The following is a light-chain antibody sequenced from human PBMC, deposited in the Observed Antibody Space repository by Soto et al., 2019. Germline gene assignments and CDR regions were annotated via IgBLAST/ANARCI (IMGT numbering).Light chain of an antibody. CDR3: QQRRNLPYT. Sequence: ETLLTQSPGTLSLSPGERATLSCRASQSVSNYLAWFQQKPGQAPRLLIFDTTNRAPGTPARFSGSGSVTDFTLTISSREPEDFAVYYWQQRRNLPYTFGQGTKLEIK. J-gene: IGKJ2*01. V-gene: IGKV3-11*01. CDR2: DTT. CDR1: QSVSNY.